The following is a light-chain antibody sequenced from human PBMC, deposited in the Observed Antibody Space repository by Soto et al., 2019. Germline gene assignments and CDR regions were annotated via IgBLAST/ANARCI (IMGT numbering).Light chain of an antibody. CDR2: AAS. V-gene: IGKV1-27*01. J-gene: IGKJ1*01. CDR1: QGINNY. Sequence: DIQMTQSPSSLSASVGDRVTITCRASQGINNYLSWYQQKPGKVPKLLIYAASTLQSGVPSRFSGSGSGTEFTLTISSLQPDDFATFYCQQYNSYAWTFGQGTKVDI. CDR3: QQYNSYAWT.